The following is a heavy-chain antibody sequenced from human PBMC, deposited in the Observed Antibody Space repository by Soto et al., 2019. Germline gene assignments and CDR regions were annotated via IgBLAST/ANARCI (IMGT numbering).Heavy chain of an antibody. D-gene: IGHD2-15*01. V-gene: IGHV3-23*01. Sequence: PGGSLRLSCAASGFTFIRHAMDWVRQSPVKGLEWVSGISGGGESTRYADSVKGRFTISRDNSTSMLYMQMSSLRAEDTAIYYCVKRPPPSCSGAICYPVWGQGTTVTVSS. CDR3: VKRPPPSCSGAICYPV. J-gene: IGHJ6*02. CDR2: ISGGGEST. CDR1: GFTFIRHA.